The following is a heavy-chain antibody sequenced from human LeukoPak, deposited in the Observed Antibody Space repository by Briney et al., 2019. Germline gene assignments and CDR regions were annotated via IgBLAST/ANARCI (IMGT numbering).Heavy chain of an antibody. CDR2: ITDSGVST. CDR1: GFTFSSYA. J-gene: IGHJ5*02. Sequence: TGGSLRLSCAASGFTFSSYAMSWVRQAPGKGLEWVSGITDSGVSTYYADSVKGRFTISRDNSKNTLSLQMNSLRAEDTAIYYCTKDHGSLLYSWGQGTLVTVSS. D-gene: IGHD2-15*01. CDR3: TKDHGSLLYS. V-gene: IGHV3-23*01.